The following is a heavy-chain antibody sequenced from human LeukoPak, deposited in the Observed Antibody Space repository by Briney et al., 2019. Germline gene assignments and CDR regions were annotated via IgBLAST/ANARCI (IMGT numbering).Heavy chain of an antibody. Sequence: SQTLSLTCAISGDSVSSNSAAWNWIRQSPSRGLEWLGRTYYRSKWYNDYAVSLKSRITINPDTSKNQFSLNLNSVTPEDTADCARGFYYTGMDVWGQGTTVTVSS. CDR2: TYYRSKWYN. J-gene: IGHJ6*02. CDR1: GDSVSSNSAA. V-gene: IGHV6-1*01. CDR3: GFYYTGMDV. D-gene: IGHD3-10*01.